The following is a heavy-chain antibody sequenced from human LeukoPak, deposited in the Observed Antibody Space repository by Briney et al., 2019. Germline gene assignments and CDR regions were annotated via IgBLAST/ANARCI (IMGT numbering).Heavy chain of an antibody. CDR2: ISGYTSTK. J-gene: IGHJ4*02. CDR1: GFTFDTYS. V-gene: IGHV3-48*01. D-gene: IGHD4-17*01. Sequence: SGGSLRLSCAASGFTFDTYSLNWVRQAPGKRLERVSYISGYTSTKYYADSVKGRFTISRDVAKSSLYLQMNSLRAEDTAIYYCARTSTYGDYDYWGQGTLVTVSS. CDR3: ARTSTYGDYDY.